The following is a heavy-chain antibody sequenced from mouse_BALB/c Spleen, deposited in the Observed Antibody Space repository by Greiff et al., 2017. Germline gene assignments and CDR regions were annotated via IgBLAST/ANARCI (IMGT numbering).Heavy chain of an antibody. CDR3: TRGLYGNSWFAY. J-gene: IGHJ3*01. CDR2: IDPETGGT. D-gene: IGHD2-1*01. CDR1: GYTFTDYE. V-gene: IGHV1-15*01. Sequence: QVQLKESGAELVRPGASVTLSCKASGYTFTDYEMHWVKQTPVHGLEWIGAIDPETGGTAYNQKFKGKATLTADKSSSTAYMELRSLTSEDSAVYYCTRGLYGNSWFAYWGQGTLVTVSA.